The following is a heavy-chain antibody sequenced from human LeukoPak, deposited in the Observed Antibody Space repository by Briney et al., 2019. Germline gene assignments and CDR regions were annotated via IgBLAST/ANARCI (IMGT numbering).Heavy chain of an antibody. CDR2: IYHSGST. D-gene: IGHD3-3*01. J-gene: IGHJ4*02. V-gene: IGHV4-59*02. CDR3: ARAASITILYFDY. CDR1: GGSVSSYY. Sequence: PSETLPLTCTVSGGSVSSYYWSWIRQPPGKGLEWIGYIYHSGSTYYNPSLKSRVTISVDRSKNQFSLKLSSVTAADTAVYYCARAASITILYFDYWGQGTLVTVSS.